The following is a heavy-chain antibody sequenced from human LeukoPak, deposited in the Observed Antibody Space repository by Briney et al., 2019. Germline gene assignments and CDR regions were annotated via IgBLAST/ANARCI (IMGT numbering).Heavy chain of an antibody. J-gene: IGHJ1*01. Sequence: SETLSLTCSFSGGFISSSSYYWGWIRQPPGKGLEWIGDIYYSGSTYFKPSLASRVAISIDTSKNQFSLRLSPVTAADTAVYYCARRRYYDSTGYLDWGQGTLVIVSS. CDR3: ARRRYYDSTGYLD. CDR1: GGFISSSSYY. D-gene: IGHD3-22*01. CDR2: IYYSGST. V-gene: IGHV4-39*01.